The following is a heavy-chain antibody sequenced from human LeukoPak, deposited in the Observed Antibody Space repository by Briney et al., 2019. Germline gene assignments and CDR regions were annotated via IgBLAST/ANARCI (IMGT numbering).Heavy chain of an antibody. V-gene: IGHV3-30*18. J-gene: IGHJ4*02. Sequence: GGSLRLSCAASGFTFSSYVMHWVRQAPGKGLEWVAVISYDGSNKYYADSVKGRFTISRDNSKNTLYLQVNSLRAEDTAVYYCGKDSWLVVAAPDYWGQGTLVTVSS. CDR2: ISYDGSNK. D-gene: IGHD2-15*01. CDR1: GFTFSSYV. CDR3: GKDSWLVVAAPDY.